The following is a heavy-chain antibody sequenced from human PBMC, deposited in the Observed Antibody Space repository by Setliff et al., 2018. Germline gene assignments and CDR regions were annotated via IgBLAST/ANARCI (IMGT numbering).Heavy chain of an antibody. Sequence: SETLSLTCTVSGDSISPYYWNWIRQSPGKGLEWIGYIYSSGTTDYNPPLKSRVTISLDSSRKQFSLEMTSLSAADTAIYYCARARWSGGYYSGDKYYMDVWGKGTTVTVSS. CDR1: GDSISPYY. CDR2: IYSSGTT. D-gene: IGHD3-22*01. J-gene: IGHJ6*03. V-gene: IGHV4-59*08. CDR3: ARARWSGGYYSGDKYYMDV.